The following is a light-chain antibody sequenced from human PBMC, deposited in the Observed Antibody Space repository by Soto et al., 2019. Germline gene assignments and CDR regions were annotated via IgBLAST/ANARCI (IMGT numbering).Light chain of an antibody. CDR3: QKSNSSPFT. J-gene: IGKJ3*01. V-gene: IGKV1-27*01. Sequence: DIQMTQSPSSLSASVGDRVTITCRASRDIANYLAWYQQKPGKVPQLLIYGASTLQYGVPSRFSGSGSGTDFTLTISSLQPEDVATYYCQKSNSSPFTFGPGTKVNIK. CDR2: GAS. CDR1: RDIANY.